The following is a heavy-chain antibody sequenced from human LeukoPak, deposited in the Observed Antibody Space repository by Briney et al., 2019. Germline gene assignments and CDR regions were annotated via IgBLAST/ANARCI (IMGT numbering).Heavy chain of an antibody. CDR2: ISGHNANT. Sequence: ASVKVSCKASGYSFSSYAISWVRQAPGQGLEWMGWISGHNANTNYAQKLQGRVTMTTDTSTSTAYMELRSLRSDDTAVYYCARWTESGSYDYWGQGTLVTVSS. V-gene: IGHV1-18*01. D-gene: IGHD1-26*01. J-gene: IGHJ4*02. CDR3: ARWTESGSYDY. CDR1: GYSFSSYA.